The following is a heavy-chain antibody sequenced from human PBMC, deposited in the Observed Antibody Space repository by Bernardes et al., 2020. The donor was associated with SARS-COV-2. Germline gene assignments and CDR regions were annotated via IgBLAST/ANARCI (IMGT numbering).Heavy chain of an antibody. J-gene: IGHJ4*02. V-gene: IGHV3-7*01. CDR3: ARDNTFMNDF. D-gene: IGHD5-18*01. CDR2: IKQDGSEK. CDR1: GFTFSKYW. Sequence: GGSLRLSCAASGFTFSKYWITWVRQAPGKVLEWVANIKQDGSEKVYVDSVKGRFTISRDNAENSLYLQMNSLRVEDTAVYYCARDNTFMNDFWGQGTLVTVSS.